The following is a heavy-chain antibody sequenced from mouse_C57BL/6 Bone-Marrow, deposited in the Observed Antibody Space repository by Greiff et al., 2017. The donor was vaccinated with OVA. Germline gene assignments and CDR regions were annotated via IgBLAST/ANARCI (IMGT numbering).Heavy chain of an antibody. CDR3: ARWIWGYYYFDY. J-gene: IGHJ2*01. Sequence: VQLQQPGAELVKPGASVKLSCKASGYTFTSYWMQWVKQRPGQGLEWIGEIDPSDSYTNYNQKFKGKATLTVDTSSSTAYMQLSSLTSEDSAVYYCARWIWGYYYFDYWGQGTTLTVSS. CDR2: IDPSDSYT. CDR1: GYTFTSYW. V-gene: IGHV1-50*01. D-gene: IGHD2-3*01.